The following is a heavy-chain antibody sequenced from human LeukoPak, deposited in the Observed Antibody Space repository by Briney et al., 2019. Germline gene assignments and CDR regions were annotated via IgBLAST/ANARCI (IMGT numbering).Heavy chain of an antibody. CDR1: GLTFSSYG. J-gene: IGHJ4*02. CDR2: ISYDGSNK. D-gene: IGHD3-3*01. CDR3: AKDLQYTIGCDY. V-gene: IGHV3-30*18. Sequence: GRSLRLSCAASGLTFSSYGMHWVRQAPGKGLEWVAVISYDGSNKYYADSVKGRFTISRDNSKNTLYLQMNSLRAEDTAVYYCAKDLQYTIGCDYWGQGTLVTVSS.